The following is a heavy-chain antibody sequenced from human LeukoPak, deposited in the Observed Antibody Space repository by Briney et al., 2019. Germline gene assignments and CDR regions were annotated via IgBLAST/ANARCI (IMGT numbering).Heavy chain of an antibody. CDR3: ARGVSYYDSSGYYNEYFQH. V-gene: IGHV4-39*07. D-gene: IGHD3-22*01. CDR2: FYYSGST. J-gene: IGHJ1*01. Sequence: PSETLSLTCTVSGGSISSSSYYWGWIRQPPGKGLEWIGSFYYSGSTNYNPSLKSRVTISVDTSKNQFSLKLSSVTAADTAVYYCARGVSYYDSSGYYNEYFQHWGQGTLVTVSS. CDR1: GGSISSSSYY.